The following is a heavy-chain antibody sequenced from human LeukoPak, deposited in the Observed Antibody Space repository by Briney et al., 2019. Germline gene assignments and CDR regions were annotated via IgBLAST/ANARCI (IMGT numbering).Heavy chain of an antibody. D-gene: IGHD1-26*01. Sequence: ASVKVSCKTSGYSFTNYYTHWVRQAPGQGLEWMGWINPNSGGTNYAQKFQGRVTLTRDTSIRTTYMELSGLRSDDTAVYFCARDLGWELVLDQWGQGTLVTVSS. J-gene: IGHJ4*02. CDR3: ARDLGWELVLDQ. V-gene: IGHV1-2*02. CDR2: INPNSGGT. CDR1: GYSFTNYY.